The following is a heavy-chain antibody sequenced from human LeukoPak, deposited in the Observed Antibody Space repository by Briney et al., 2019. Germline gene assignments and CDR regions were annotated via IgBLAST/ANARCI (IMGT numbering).Heavy chain of an antibody. J-gene: IGHJ4*02. D-gene: IGHD3-10*01. CDR3: GRNDRWFDVGSDPFDY. V-gene: IGHV4-39*01. CDR1: GGSISSSSYY. CDR2: IYYSGST. Sequence: PSETLSLTCTVSGGSISSSSYYWGWIRQPPGKGLEWIGSIYYSGSTYYNPSLKSRVTISVDTSKNQFSLKLSSVTGADQAVHYCGRNDRWFDVGSDPFDYWGQGTLVTVSS.